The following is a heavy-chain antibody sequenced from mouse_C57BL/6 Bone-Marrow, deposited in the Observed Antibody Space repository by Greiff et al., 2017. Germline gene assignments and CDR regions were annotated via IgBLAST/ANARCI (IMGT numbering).Heavy chain of an antibody. CDR3: ARQLRLRMDY. D-gene: IGHD3-2*02. CDR1: GYAFSSSW. Sequence: QVQLKESGPELVKPGASVKISCKASGYAFSSSWMTWVKQRPGKGLEWIGRIYPGDGDTTYNGKFKGKATLTADKSSSTAYMQLSSLTSEDSAVYFCARQLRLRMDYWGQGTSVTVSS. J-gene: IGHJ4*01. CDR2: IYPGDGDT. V-gene: IGHV1-82*01.